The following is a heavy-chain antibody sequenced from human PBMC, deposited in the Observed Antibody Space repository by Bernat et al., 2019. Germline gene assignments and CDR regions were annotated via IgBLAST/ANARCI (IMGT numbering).Heavy chain of an antibody. Sequence: QVQLQESGPGLVKPAETLSLTCTVSCGSISSYYWSWIRQPPGKGLEWIGYIYYSGSTNYNPSLKSRVTISVDTSKNQFSLKLSSVTAADTAVYYCARGKRNGYQGWGLFDPWGQGTLVTVSS. V-gene: IGHV4-59*01. D-gene: IGHD3-16*01. CDR1: CGSISSYY. CDR3: ARGKRNGYQGWGLFDP. CDR2: IYYSGST. J-gene: IGHJ5*02.